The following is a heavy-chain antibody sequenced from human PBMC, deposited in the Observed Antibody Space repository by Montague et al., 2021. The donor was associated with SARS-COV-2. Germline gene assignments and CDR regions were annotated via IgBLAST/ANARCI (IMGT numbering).Heavy chain of an antibody. J-gene: IGHJ2*01. Sequence: LRLSCAASGFAFNNFAMTWVRQAPGKGLEWVSSIFGSAAGTYYADSVKGRFTISRDNSKNTLYLQMNSLKGEDTAKYYCAKQPGAGAVVYWYFDLWGRGTVVSVSA. D-gene: IGHD6-19*01. V-gene: IGHV3-23*01. CDR3: AKQPGAGAVVYWYFDL. CDR2: IFGSAAGT. CDR1: GFAFNNFA.